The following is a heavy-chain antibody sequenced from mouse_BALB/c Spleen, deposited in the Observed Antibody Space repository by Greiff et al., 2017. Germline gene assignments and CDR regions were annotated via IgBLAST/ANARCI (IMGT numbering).Heavy chain of an antibody. CDR1: GFTFSSYT. Sequence: EVKLVESGGGLVKPGGSLKLSCAASGFTFSSYTMSWVRQTPEKRLEWVATISSGGSYTYYPGSVKGRFTISRDNAKNTLYLQMSSLKSEDTAMYYCTRERDWFAYWGQGTLVTVSA. J-gene: IGHJ3*01. CDR2: ISSGGSYT. V-gene: IGHV5-6-4*01. CDR3: TRERDWFAY.